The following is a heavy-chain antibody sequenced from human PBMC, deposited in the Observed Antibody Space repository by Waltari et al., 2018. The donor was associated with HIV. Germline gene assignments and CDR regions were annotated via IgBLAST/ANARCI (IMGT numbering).Heavy chain of an antibody. CDR1: GFSLSTSGVG. V-gene: IGHV2-5*02. CDR3: AHETVVPAASGYRKQQLVPHYYYGMDV. CDR2: IYWDDDK. D-gene: IGHD2-2*01. J-gene: IGHJ6*02. Sequence: QITLKESGPTLVKPTQTLTLTCTFSGFSLSTSGVGVGWIRQPPGKALEWLALIYWDDDKRYSPSLKSRLTITKDTSKNQVVLTMTNMDPVDTATYYCAHETVVPAASGYRKQQLVPHYYYGMDVWGQGTTVTVSS.